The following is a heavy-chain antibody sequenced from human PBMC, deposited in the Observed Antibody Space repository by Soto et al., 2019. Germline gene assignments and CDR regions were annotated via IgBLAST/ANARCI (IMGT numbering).Heavy chain of an antibody. Sequence: PGGSLRLSCAASGFSFNDAWMNWVRQAPGKGLEWVGRIKSKVDGAATDYAAPVKGRFIISRDDSKNTLYLEMNSLNTEDTAVYYCTTGPKPFMDTSMARFDYWGQGTLVTVSS. CDR1: GFSFNDAW. V-gene: IGHV3-15*07. CDR2: IKSKVDGAAT. D-gene: IGHD5-18*01. CDR3: TTGPKPFMDTSMARFDY. J-gene: IGHJ4*02.